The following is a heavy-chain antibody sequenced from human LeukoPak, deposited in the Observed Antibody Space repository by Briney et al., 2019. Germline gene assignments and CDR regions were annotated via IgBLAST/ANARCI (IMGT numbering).Heavy chain of an antibody. CDR2: IRYDGSNK. J-gene: IGHJ3*02. CDR3: AKLKGQSGNYGDSLHRSRFPFDI. Sequence: GGSLRLSCAASGFTFSSYGIHWVRQAPGKGLEWVAFIRYDGSNKYYADSVKGRFTISRDNSKNTLYLQMNSLRAEDTAVYYCAKLKGQSGNYGDSLHRSRFPFDIWGQGTMVTVSS. D-gene: IGHD1-26*01. CDR1: GFTFSSYG. V-gene: IGHV3-30*02.